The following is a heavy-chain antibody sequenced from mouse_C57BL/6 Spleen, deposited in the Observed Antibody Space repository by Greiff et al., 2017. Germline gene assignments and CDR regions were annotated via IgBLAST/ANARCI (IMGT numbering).Heavy chain of an antibody. Sequence: VQLQQPGAELVRPGSSVKLSCKASGYTFTSYWMHWVKQRPIQGLEWIGNIDPSDSETHYNQKFKDKATLAVDKSSSTAYMQLSSLTSEDSAVYDCARYGPVVDYYFDYWGQGTTLTVSS. CDR2: IDPSDSET. CDR3: ARYGPVVDYYFDY. D-gene: IGHD1-1*01. J-gene: IGHJ2*01. CDR1: GYTFTSYW. V-gene: IGHV1-52*01.